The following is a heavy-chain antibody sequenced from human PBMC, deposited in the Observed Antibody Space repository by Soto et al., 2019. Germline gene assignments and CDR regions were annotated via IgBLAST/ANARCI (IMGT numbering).Heavy chain of an antibody. V-gene: IGHV3-64D*06. CDR2: ISSNGGST. D-gene: IGHD2-15*01. Sequence: GGSLRLSCSASGFTFSSYAMHWVRQAPGKGLEYVSAISSNGGSTYYADSVKGRFTISRDNSKNTLYLQMSSLRSDDTAVYYCAREVVVVVAATLKHPNWFDPWGQGTLVTVSS. J-gene: IGHJ5*02. CDR1: GFTFSSYA. CDR3: AREVVVVVAATLKHPNWFDP.